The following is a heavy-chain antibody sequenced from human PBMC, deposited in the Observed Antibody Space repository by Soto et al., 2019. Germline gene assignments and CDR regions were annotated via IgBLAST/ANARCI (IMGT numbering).Heavy chain of an antibody. J-gene: IGHJ3*02. V-gene: IGHV1-3*05. Sequence: QVQLVQSGAEEKKPGASVKVSCKASGYTFTSYAMHWVRQAPGQRLEWMGWINAGNGNREYSQKFQGRVTITRDTSASTAYMELSSLRSEDTAVYYCARDIAFDIWGQGTMVTVSS. CDR3: ARDIAFDI. CDR1: GYTFTSYA. CDR2: INAGNGNR.